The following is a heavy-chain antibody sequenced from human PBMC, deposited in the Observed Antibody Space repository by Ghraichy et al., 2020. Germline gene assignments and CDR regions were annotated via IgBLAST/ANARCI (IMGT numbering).Heavy chain of an antibody. CDR1: GYSFTSYW. J-gene: IGHJ3*02. CDR2: IYPGDSDT. V-gene: IGHV5-51*01. CDR3: ARVHDYYDSSGHDAFDI. D-gene: IGHD3-22*01. Sequence: GESLNISCKGSGYSFTSYWIGWVRQMPGKGLEWMGIIYPGDSDTRYSPSFQGQVTISADKSISTAYLQWSSLKASDTAMYYCARVHDYYDSSGHDAFDIWGQGKMVTVSS.